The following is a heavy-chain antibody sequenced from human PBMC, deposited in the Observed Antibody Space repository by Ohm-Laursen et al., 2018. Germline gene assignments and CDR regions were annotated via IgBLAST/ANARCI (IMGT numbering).Heavy chain of an antibody. CDR2: IYYSGSA. V-gene: IGHV4-59*08. Sequence: TLSLTCTVSGGSIRSYYWSWIRQPPGKGLEWIGYIYYSGSANYNPSLKSRVTISVDTSKNQFSLKLNSVTAADTAVYYCARQDDYIWGSYQDWGQGTLVTVSS. J-gene: IGHJ4*02. D-gene: IGHD3-16*02. CDR1: GGSIRSYY. CDR3: ARQDDYIWGSYQD.